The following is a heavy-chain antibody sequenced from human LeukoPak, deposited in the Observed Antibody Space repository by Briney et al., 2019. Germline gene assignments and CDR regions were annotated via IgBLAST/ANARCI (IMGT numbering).Heavy chain of an antibody. CDR3: AKDREGLSSGYDLEYFDY. CDR1: GFTFSNYA. CDR2: ISYDATNK. V-gene: IGHV3-30-3*01. D-gene: IGHD5-12*01. Sequence: PGGSLRLSCAASGFTFSNYALLWVRQAPGKGLEWVAIISYDATNKYYADSVKGRFTISRDNSKNTLFLQMNSLRAEDTAVYYCAKDREGLSSGYDLEYFDYWGQGTLVTVSS. J-gene: IGHJ4*02.